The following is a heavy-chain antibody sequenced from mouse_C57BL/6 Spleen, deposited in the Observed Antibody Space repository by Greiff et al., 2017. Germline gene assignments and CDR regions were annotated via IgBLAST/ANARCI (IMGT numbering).Heavy chain of an antibody. D-gene: IGHD2-4*01. CDR3: ARHEVGSYDYPHFDY. V-gene: IGHV1-62-2*01. J-gene: IGHJ2*01. Sequence: QVQLKESGAELVKPGASVKLSCKASGYTFTEYTIHWVKQRSGQGLEWIGWFYPGSGSIKYNEKFKDKATLTADKSSSTVYMELSRLTSEDSAVYFCARHEVGSYDYPHFDYWGQGTTLTVSS. CDR1: GYTFTEYT. CDR2: FYPGSGSI.